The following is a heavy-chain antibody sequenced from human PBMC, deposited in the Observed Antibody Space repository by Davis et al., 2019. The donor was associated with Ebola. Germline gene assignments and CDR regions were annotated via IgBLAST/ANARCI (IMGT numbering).Heavy chain of an antibody. CDR3: AREGNRYDFWSGYDWFDP. D-gene: IGHD3-3*01. Sequence: GESLKISCTGSGYSFTSYWISWVRQMPGKGLEWMGRIDPSDSYTNYSPSFQGHVTIPADKSISTAYLQWSSLKASDTAMYYCAREGNRYDFWSGYDWFDPWGQGTLVTVSS. J-gene: IGHJ5*02. CDR2: IDPSDSYT. V-gene: IGHV5-10-1*01. CDR1: GYSFTSYW.